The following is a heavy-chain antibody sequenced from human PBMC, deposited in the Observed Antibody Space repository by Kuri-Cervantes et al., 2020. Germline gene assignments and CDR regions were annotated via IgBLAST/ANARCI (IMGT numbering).Heavy chain of an antibody. CDR2: IYYTGST. J-gene: IGHJ4*02. CDR3: ARGAGDSRGTDFDY. V-gene: IGHV4-59*11. Sequence: SETLSLTCTVSGDSIRTHYWSWIRQPPGKGLEWIGYIYYTGSTTYNPSLKSRVTISVATSNNQFSLNLDSVTAADTAVYYCARGAGDSRGTDFDYWGQGTLVTVSS. CDR1: GDSIRTHY. D-gene: IGHD3-22*01.